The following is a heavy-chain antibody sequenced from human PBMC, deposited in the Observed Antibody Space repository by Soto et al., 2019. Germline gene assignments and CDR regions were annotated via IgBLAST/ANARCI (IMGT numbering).Heavy chain of an antibody. CDR3: ARDPSEGRVGNWFES. V-gene: IGHV3-21*06. J-gene: IGHJ5*01. Sequence: GSLRLACAASGFTFSIYGMNWLLQGPWKGLEWVASISSSTSYVYYADSVKGRFSTSRDNAKNILYLEMYALRSEDTAVYYCARDPSEGRVGNWFESWGQGTLVTVSS. D-gene: IGHD2-2*01. CDR1: GFTFSIYG. CDR2: ISSSTSYV.